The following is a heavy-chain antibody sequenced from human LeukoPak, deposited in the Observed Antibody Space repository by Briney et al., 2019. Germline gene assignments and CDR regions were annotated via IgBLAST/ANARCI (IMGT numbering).Heavy chain of an antibody. J-gene: IGHJ5*02. CDR3: VRGAVGTGVWFDP. CDR1: GFTFSGYW. V-gene: IGHV3-74*01. CDR2: INIDGATT. D-gene: IGHD1-26*01. Sequence: GGSLRLSCAASGFTFSGYWMHWVRQAPGKGLEWVSRINIDGATTSYADFVKGRFTISRDNAKNTLHLQMNSLRADDTAVYYCVRGAVGTGVWFDPWGQGTLVTVSS.